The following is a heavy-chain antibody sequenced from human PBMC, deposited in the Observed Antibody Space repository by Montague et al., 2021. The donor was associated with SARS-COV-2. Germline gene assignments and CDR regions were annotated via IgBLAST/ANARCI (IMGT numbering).Heavy chain of an antibody. Sequence: SLRLSCAASGFTFTSYAMHWVRQAPGKGLEWVAVISFDGTNKYCTDSVKGRFTISRDNSKNTLYLQMHSVRPEDTAVYYCARDQGGYSYNDYWGQGTLVTVS. V-gene: IGHV3-30-3*01. CDR3: ARDQGGYSYNDY. D-gene: IGHD5-18*01. CDR1: GFTFTSYA. J-gene: IGHJ4*02. CDR2: ISFDGTNK.